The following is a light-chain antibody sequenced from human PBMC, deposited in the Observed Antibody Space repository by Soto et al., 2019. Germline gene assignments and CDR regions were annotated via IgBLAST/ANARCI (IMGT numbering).Light chain of an antibody. CDR2: EVS. V-gene: IGLV2-8*01. CDR3: SSYAGSNNYV. CDR1: SSDVSDYNY. Sequence: QSALTQLPSASGSPGQSVTISCTGTSSDVSDYNYVSWYQQHPGKAPKLMIYEVSKRPSGVPDRFSGSKSGNTASLTVSGLQAEDEADYYCSSYAGSNNYVFGIGTKVTVL. J-gene: IGLJ1*01.